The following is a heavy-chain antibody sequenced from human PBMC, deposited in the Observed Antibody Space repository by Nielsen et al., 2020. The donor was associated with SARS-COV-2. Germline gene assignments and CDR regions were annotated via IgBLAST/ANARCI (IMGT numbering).Heavy chain of an antibody. D-gene: IGHD3-22*01. CDR3: AKVGTYYYDSSGYPAEYFQH. J-gene: IGHJ1*01. CDR2: ISYDGSNK. V-gene: IGHV3-30*18. Sequence: VRQMPGKGLEWVAVISYDGSNKYYADSVKGRFTISRDNSKNTLYLQMNSLRAEDTAVYYCAKVGTYYYDSSGYPAEYFQHWGQGTLVTVSS.